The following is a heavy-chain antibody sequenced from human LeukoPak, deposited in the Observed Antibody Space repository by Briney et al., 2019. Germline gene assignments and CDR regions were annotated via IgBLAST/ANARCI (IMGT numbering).Heavy chain of an antibody. CDR2: IDARGSTT. J-gene: IGHJ4*02. D-gene: IGHD5-12*01. V-gene: IGHV3-48*02. CDR3: AREGFYSGNDR. CDR1: GFTFRSYI. Sequence: SGGSLRLPCAASGFTFRSYIMNWVGQAPGKGLKWVSYIDARGSTTSYADSVKGRFTISRDSAKNSLYLQMNSLRDEDTAVYYCAREGFYSGNDRWGQGTLVTVSS.